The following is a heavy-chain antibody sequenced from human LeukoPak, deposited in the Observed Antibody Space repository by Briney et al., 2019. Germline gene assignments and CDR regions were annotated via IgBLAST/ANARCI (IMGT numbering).Heavy chain of an antibody. CDR3: ARRKRGSGGPFDY. D-gene: IGHD6-19*01. Sequence: SETLSLTCTVSGGSISSYYWTWIRQSPGTGLEWIGYMDYSGSTAYNPSLKSRVTISIDTSKKQFSLELSSVTAADTAIYFCARRKRGSGGPFDYWGQGTLVTVSS. CDR1: GGSISSYY. CDR2: MDYSGST. V-gene: IGHV4-59*08. J-gene: IGHJ4*02.